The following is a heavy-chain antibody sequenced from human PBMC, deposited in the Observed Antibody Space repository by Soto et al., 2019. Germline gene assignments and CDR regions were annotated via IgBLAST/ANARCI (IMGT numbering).Heavy chain of an antibody. J-gene: IGHJ6*02. D-gene: IGHD6-19*01. CDR1: GFTFSSYG. CDR2: ILYDGSKK. V-gene: IGHV3-30*18. CDR3: VKDGSSGWPYFGDMDV. Sequence: QVQLVESGGGVVQPGRSLRLSCAASGFTFSSYGMHWVRQAPGKGLEWVGVILYDGSKKYYADSVKGRFTISRDNPKNTMYLQMSSLRGEDTALYYCVKDGSSGWPYFGDMDVWGRGTTVTVSS.